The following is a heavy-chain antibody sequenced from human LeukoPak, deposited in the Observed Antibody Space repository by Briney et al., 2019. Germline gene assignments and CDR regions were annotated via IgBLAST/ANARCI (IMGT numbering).Heavy chain of an antibody. Sequence: SETLSLTCTVSGGSLSSGDYYWSWLRQPPGTGLEWIGYIYYSGSTYYNPSLKSRVTISVDTSKNQFSLKLSSVTAADTAVYYCARGSMVRGVITNLDYWGQGTLVTVSS. CDR2: IYYSGST. D-gene: IGHD3-10*01. CDR1: GGSLSSGDYY. J-gene: IGHJ4*02. V-gene: IGHV4-30-4*01. CDR3: ARGSMVRGVITNLDY.